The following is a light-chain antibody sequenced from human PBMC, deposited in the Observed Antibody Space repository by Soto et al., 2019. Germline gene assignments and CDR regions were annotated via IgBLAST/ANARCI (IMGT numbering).Light chain of an antibody. V-gene: IGKV3-20*01. CDR2: GAS. CDR3: QQYGRSPPFT. J-gene: IGKJ2*01. Sequence: EIVLTQSPGTLSLSPGERATLSCRASQSVSSTYIAWYQQNPGRAPRLLIYGASSRATGIPDRFSGSGSETDFTLTISRLEPEDFAVYFCQQYGRSPPFTFGQGTKVEIK. CDR1: QSVSSTY.